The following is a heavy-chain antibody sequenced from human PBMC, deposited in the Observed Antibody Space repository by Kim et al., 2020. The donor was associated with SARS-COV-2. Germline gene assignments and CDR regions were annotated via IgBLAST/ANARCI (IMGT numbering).Heavy chain of an antibody. CDR2: VFFDGST. D-gene: IGHD2-8*02. V-gene: IGHV4-39*02. CDR3: ARRIKIFGLTGGPKQLGPFSASYYFDN. CDR1: GVSISGGGNS. Sequence: SETLSLTCSVSGVSISGGGNSWGWIRQPPGKALEWIGNVFFDGSTFYNQSLKTRIAISIDTSTNSFSLRLTGVTPADTALYFCARRIKIFGLTGGPKQLGPFSASYYFDNWGLGTLVTVSS. J-gene: IGHJ4*02.